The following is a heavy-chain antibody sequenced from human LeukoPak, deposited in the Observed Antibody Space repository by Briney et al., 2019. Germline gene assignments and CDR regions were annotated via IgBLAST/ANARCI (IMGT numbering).Heavy chain of an antibody. Sequence: AASVKVSSKASGYTFTIYDINWVRQATGQGLEWMGWMNPNSGNTGYAQKFQGRVTMTRNTSISTAYMELSSLRSEDTAVYYCARGRGYDILTGYYRNWFDPWGQGTLVTVSS. CDR2: MNPNSGNT. V-gene: IGHV1-8*01. J-gene: IGHJ5*02. D-gene: IGHD3-9*01. CDR3: ARGRGYDILTGYYRNWFDP. CDR1: GYTFTIYD.